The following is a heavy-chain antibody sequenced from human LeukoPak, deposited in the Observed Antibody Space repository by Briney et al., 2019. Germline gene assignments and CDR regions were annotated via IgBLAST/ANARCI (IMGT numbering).Heavy chain of an antibody. CDR2: ISYDGSNK. Sequence: GGSLRLSCAASGFTFSSYGVHWVRQAPGKGLEWVAVISYDGSNKYYADSVKGRFTISRDNSKNTLYLQMNSLRAEDTAVYYCAKEGVVVAAGFYFDYWGQGTLVTVSS. CDR1: GFTFSSYG. D-gene: IGHD2-15*01. V-gene: IGHV3-30*18. CDR3: AKEGVVVAAGFYFDY. J-gene: IGHJ4*02.